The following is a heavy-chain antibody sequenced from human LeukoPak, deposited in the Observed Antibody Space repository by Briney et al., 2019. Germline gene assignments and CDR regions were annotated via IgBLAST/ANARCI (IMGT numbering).Heavy chain of an antibody. D-gene: IGHD3-22*01. Sequence: GASVKVSCKASGYTFTGYYMHWVRQAPGQGLEWMGIINPSGGSTSYAQKFQGRVTMTRDMSTSTVYMELSSLRSEDTAVYYCARDYYDSSGYLTLSAFDIWGQGTMVTVSS. J-gene: IGHJ3*02. CDR3: ARDYYDSSGYLTLSAFDI. CDR2: INPSGGST. V-gene: IGHV1-46*01. CDR1: GYTFTGYY.